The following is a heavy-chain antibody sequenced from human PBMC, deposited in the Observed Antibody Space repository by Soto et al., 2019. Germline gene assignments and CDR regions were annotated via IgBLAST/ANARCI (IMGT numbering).Heavy chain of an antibody. CDR3: ARIHGDKPHEAWFDP. J-gene: IGHJ5*02. V-gene: IGHV4-59*01. Sequence: AETLSLTCTVSGDSIYNYDWAWIRQPPGKGLEWIAYIYYSGSSNYNPSLKSRVTISVDTSKNQFSLKLSSVTAADTGVYYCARIHGDKPHEAWFDPWGLGTLVTVSS. D-gene: IGHD4-17*01. CDR2: IYYSGSS. CDR1: GDSIYNYD.